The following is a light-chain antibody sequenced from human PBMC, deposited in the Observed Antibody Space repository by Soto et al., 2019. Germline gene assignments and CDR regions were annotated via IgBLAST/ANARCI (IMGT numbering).Light chain of an antibody. CDR1: RNMISTY. J-gene: IGKJ5*01. Sequence: TQSPDTQSSSPPDRPTLPCPPSRNMISTYLAWYQQKPGQAPRLLIYGASNRATGIPARFSGSGSGTDFTLTISSLEPEDFAVYYCQQRCNWPPITFGQGTRVEI. V-gene: IGKV3-11*01. CDR2: GAS. CDR3: QQRCNWPPIT.